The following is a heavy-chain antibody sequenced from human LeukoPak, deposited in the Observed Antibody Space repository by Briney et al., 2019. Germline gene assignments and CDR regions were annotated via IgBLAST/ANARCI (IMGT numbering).Heavy chain of an antibody. CDR1: GYSSTNYW. Sequence: GESLKISCKGSGYSSTNYWIGWVRQMPGKGLEWMGIIYLGDSDTRYSPSFQGQVTISADKSISTAYLQWSSLKASDTAIYYCARRDYYGSSGYYYVYWGQGTLVTVSS. D-gene: IGHD3-22*01. J-gene: IGHJ4*02. CDR2: IYLGDSDT. V-gene: IGHV5-51*01. CDR3: ARRDYYGSSGYYYVY.